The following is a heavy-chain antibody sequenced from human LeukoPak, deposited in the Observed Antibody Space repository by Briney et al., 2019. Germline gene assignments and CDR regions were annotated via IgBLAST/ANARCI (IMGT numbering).Heavy chain of an antibody. J-gene: IGHJ4*02. CDR3: ARGRPHGNDY. D-gene: IGHD4-23*01. Sequence: GGSLRLSCAASGFTFSSYWMTWVRQAPGKGLVWVSRIASDGSSTTYADSVKGRFSISRDNAKNTLYLQMNSLRVEDTAVYYCARGRPHGNDYWGQGTLVTVSS. CDR1: GFTFSSYW. CDR2: IASDGSST. V-gene: IGHV3-74*01.